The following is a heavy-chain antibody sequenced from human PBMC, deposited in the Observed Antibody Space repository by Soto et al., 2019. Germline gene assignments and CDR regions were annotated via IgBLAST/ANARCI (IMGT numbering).Heavy chain of an antibody. CDR1: GFTFSNYD. CDR3: AKARGSRTPAPGTY. CDR2: ISGSGGGT. D-gene: IGHD2-2*01. Sequence: PGGSLRLSCAASGFTFSNYDMSWVRQAPGKGLEWVSTISGSGGGTYYADSVKGRFTISRDNSKNTLSLQMNSLGAEDTAVYYCAKARGSRTPAPGTYWGQGILVTVSS. V-gene: IGHV3-23*01. J-gene: IGHJ4*02.